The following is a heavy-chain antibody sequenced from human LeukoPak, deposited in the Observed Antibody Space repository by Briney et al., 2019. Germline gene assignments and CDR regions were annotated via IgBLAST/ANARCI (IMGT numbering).Heavy chain of an antibody. V-gene: IGHV3-74*01. CDR1: GFTFSNYW. CDR2: IKSDGSST. J-gene: IGHJ5*02. CDR3: AKDRTGYSYGYFLSP. Sequence: GGSLRLSCAASGFTFSNYWMHWVRQAPGEALMWVSRIKSDGSSTTYADSVKGRFTISRDNSKNTLYLQMNSLRAEDTAVYYCAKDRTGYSYGYFLSPWGQGTLVTVSS. D-gene: IGHD5-18*01.